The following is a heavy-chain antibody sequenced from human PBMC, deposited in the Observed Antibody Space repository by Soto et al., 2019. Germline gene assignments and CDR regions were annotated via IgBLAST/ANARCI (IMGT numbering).Heavy chain of an antibody. J-gene: IGHJ6*02. V-gene: IGHV4-59*01. CDR2: IYYSGST. D-gene: IGHD3-10*01. CDR1: GGSISSYY. CDR3: AREMVRGVISTNYFYGMDV. Sequence: SETLSLTCTVSGGSISSYYWSWIRQPPGKGLEWIGYIYYSGSTNYNPSLKSRVTISVDTSKNQFSLKLSSVTAADTAVYYCAREMVRGVISTNYFYGMDVWGQGTTVTVSS.